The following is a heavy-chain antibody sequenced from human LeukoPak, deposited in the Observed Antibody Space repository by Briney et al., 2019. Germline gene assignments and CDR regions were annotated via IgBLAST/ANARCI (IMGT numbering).Heavy chain of an antibody. V-gene: IGHV1-8*02. CDR2: MNPNSGNS. D-gene: IGHD3-10*01. CDR1: GGTFSSYA. Sequence: ASVKVSCKASGGTFSSYAISWVRQAPGQGLEWMGWMNPNSGNSGYAQKFQGRVTMTRDTSISTAYMELSRLRSDDTAVYYCARAEGELLFDYWGQGTLVAVSS. J-gene: IGHJ4*02. CDR3: ARAEGELLFDY.